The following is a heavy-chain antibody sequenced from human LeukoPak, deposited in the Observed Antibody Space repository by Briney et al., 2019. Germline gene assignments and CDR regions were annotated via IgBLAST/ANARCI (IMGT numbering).Heavy chain of an antibody. CDR3: VRGCGGDCPNAEYFHH. CDR1: GFTFYTYT. V-gene: IGHV3-30-3*01. CDR2: VSYDGSDQ. D-gene: IGHD2-21*02. J-gene: IGHJ1*01. Sequence: GGSLRLSCAASGFTFYTYTMHWVREAPGKGLQWVAVVSYDGSDQIYTDSVKGRFIISRDNSKSTIYLQMNSLREDDTAVYYCVRGCGGDCPNAEYFHHWGQGTLVTVSS.